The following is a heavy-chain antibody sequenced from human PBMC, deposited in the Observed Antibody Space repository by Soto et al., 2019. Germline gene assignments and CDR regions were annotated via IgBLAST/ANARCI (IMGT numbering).Heavy chain of an antibody. CDR3: ARDFPRYSSSSRVRWFDP. CDR2: INPNSGGT. Sequence: ASVKVSCKASGYTFTGYYMHWVRQAPGQGLEWMGWINPNSGGTNYAQKSQGRVTMTRDTSISTAYMELSRLRSDDTAVYYCARDFPRYSSSSRVRWFDPWGQGTLVPVSP. V-gene: IGHV1-2*02. J-gene: IGHJ5*02. CDR1: GYTFTGYY. D-gene: IGHD6-6*01.